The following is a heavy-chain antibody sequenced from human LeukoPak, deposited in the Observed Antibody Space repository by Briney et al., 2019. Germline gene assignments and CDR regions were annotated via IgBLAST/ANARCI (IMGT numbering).Heavy chain of an antibody. V-gene: IGHV4-39*07. CDR1: GGSISSVSYY. D-gene: IGHD1-20*01. J-gene: IGHJ3*02. CDR2: IYHSGST. Sequence: PSETLSLTCTVSGGSISSVSYYWGWIRQPPGKGLEWIGSIYHSGSTYYNPSLKSRVTISVDTSKNQFSLKLSSVTAADTAVYYCARASTHRYNWKSGQLNDAFDIWGQGTMVTVSS. CDR3: ARASTHRYNWKSGQLNDAFDI.